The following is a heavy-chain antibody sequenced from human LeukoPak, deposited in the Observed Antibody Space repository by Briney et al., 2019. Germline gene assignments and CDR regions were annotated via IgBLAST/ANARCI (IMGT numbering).Heavy chain of an antibody. V-gene: IGHV3-74*01. D-gene: IGHD2-2*01. Sequence: RPGGSLRLSCAASGFTFSSNWMHWVRQAPGKGLVWVSRIKGDGSSTSYADSVKGRFTISRDNAKNTLFLQMNSLRAEDTAVYYCARGGCSSTSCPYYYYGMDVWGQGTTVTVSS. CDR3: ARGGCSSTSCPYYYYGMDV. CDR1: GFTFSSNW. J-gene: IGHJ6*02. CDR2: IKGDGSST.